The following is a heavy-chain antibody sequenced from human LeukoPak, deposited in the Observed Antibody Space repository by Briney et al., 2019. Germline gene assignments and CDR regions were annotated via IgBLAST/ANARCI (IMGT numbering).Heavy chain of an antibody. V-gene: IGHV3-7*01. CDR1: GFTTHYW. D-gene: IGHD6-19*01. CDR3: ARGSSRYSSGWFPI. Sequence: GGSLRLSCTASGFTTHYWLNWVRQSPGKGLEWVANIDRDGRVQHYVDSVEGRFTISRDSAKNSLDLQMHSLRAEDTAVYYCARGSSRYSSGWFPIWGQGTMVTVSS. CDR2: IDRDGRVQ. J-gene: IGHJ3*02.